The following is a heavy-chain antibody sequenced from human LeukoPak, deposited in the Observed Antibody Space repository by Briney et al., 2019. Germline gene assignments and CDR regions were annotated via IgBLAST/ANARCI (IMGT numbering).Heavy chain of an antibody. CDR3: ATQSAKRVWSGYYTDYWYFDL. J-gene: IGHJ2*01. V-gene: IGHV1-69*13. CDR2: IIPIFGTA. CDR1: GGTFRSYA. D-gene: IGHD3-3*01. Sequence: GASVKVSCKASGGTFRSYAISWVRQAPGQGLEWMGGIIPIFGTANYAQKFQGRVTIIADESTSTAYMELSSMRSEDTAVYYCATQSAKRVWSGYYTDYWYFDLWGRGTLVTVSS.